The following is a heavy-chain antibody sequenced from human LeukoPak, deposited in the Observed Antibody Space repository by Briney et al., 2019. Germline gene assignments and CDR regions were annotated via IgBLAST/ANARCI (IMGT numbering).Heavy chain of an antibody. CDR3: ARRNTMVRGVIYVDY. V-gene: IGHV5-51*01. CDR1: GYSFSNYW. CDR2: FYPDDSET. J-gene: IGHJ4*02. D-gene: IGHD3-10*01. Sequence: GEFLKTSCKGPGYSFSNYWSGWVRQIPGKGLGWMGIFYPDDSETRYSPSFQGQVTISADKSSSTAYLQWSSLKAADTATYYCARRNTMVRGVIYVDYWGQGTLVTVSS.